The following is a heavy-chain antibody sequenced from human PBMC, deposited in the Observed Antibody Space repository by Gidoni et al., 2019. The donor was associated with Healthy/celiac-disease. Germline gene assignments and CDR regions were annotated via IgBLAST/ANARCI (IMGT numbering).Heavy chain of an antibody. Sequence: QVQLQESGTGLVKPSQTLSVTCTVSGGSISSGDYYWSWIRQPPGKGLEWIGYIYYSGSTYYNPSLKSRVTISVDTSKNQFSLKLSSVTAADTAVYYCATSDSSGYYNNDYWGQGTLVTVSS. CDR3: ATSDSSGYYNNDY. J-gene: IGHJ4*02. V-gene: IGHV4-30-4*01. CDR2: IYYSGST. CDR1: GGSISSGDYY. D-gene: IGHD3-22*01.